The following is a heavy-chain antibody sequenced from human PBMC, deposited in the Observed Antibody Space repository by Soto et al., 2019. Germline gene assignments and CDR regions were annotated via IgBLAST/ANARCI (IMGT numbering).Heavy chain of an antibody. CDR2: IYYSGST. CDR1: GGSISSYY. J-gene: IGHJ6*02. V-gene: IGHV4-59*01. Sequence: PSETLSLTCTVSGGSISSYYWSWIRQPPGKGLEWIGYIYYSGSTNYNPSLKSRVTISVDTSKNQFSLKLSSVTAADTAVYYCARGLFDWNTMAGYYYGMDVWGQGTTVTVSS. D-gene: IGHD3-9*01. CDR3: ARGLFDWNTMAGYYYGMDV.